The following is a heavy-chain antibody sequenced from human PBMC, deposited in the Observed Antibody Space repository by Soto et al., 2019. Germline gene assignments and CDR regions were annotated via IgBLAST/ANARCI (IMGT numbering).Heavy chain of an antibody. V-gene: IGHV2-5*02. CDR1: GFSFSSIGEG. CDR3: VQSRCGGDCLQSYSSHSYYGLDV. Sequence: QITLKESGPTLVKPTQTLTLTCTFPGFSFSSIGEGVGWIRQPPGKALEWLALIYWDDDKRYSPSLKSRLTISKDTSKNLVVLTMSNMDPVDTATYYCVQSRCGGDCLQSYSSHSYYGLDVWGHGTTVTVSS. CDR2: IYWDDDK. J-gene: IGHJ6*02. D-gene: IGHD2-21*02.